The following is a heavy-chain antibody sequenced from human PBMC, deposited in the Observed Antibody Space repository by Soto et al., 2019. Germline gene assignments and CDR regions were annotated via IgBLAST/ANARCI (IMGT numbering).Heavy chain of an antibody. CDR1: GFTCSSYG. D-gene: IGHD3-10*01. Sequence: PGVSLRLSCAASGFTCSSYGMHWVRQAPGKGLERVAVISYDGSNKYYADSVKGRFTISRDNSKNTLYLQMNSLRAEDTAVYYCAKDRKFQSAGRSRTYYYYYYMDVWGKGTTVTVSS. J-gene: IGHJ6*03. CDR2: ISYDGSNK. V-gene: IGHV3-30*18. CDR3: AKDRKFQSAGRSRTYYYYYYMDV.